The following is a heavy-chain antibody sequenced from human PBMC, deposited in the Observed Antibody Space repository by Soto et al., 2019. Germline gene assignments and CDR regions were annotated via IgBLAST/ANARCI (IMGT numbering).Heavy chain of an antibody. CDR1: GGSISSNNW. CDR3: ARVAY. CDR2: IYHSGTT. Sequence: SETLSLTCAVSGGSISSNNWWTWVRQPPGKGLEWIAEIYHSGTTNYNPSLASRVTVSVDRSKNQFSLKVRSVTAADTAMYYCARVAYWGPGTQVTVSS. V-gene: IGHV4-4*02. J-gene: IGHJ4*02.